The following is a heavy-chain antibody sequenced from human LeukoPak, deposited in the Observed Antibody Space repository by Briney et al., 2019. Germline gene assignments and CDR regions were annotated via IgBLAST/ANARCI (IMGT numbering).Heavy chain of an antibody. CDR2: ISGSGGST. D-gene: IGHD3-10*01. CDR3: AKFATMVRGVIPSDAFDI. J-gene: IGHJ3*02. CDR1: GFTFSSYA. Sequence: GGSLRLSYVASGFTFSSYAMSWVRQAPGKGLEWVSAISGSGGSTYYADSVKGRFTISRDNSKNTLYLQMNSLRAEDTAVYYCAKFATMVRGVIPSDAFDIWGQGTMVTVSS. V-gene: IGHV3-23*01.